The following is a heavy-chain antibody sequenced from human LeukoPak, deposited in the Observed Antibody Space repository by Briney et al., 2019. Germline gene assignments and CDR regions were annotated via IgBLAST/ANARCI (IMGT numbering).Heavy chain of an antibody. Sequence: PGGSLRLSCAASGFTFSNAWMSWVRQARGKGLERVGRIKSKTDGGTTDYAAPVKGRFTISRDDSKNTLYLQMNSLKTEDTAVYYCTTALVTMIVVGKIWGQGTLVTVSS. J-gene: IGHJ4*02. CDR1: GFTFSNAW. CDR3: TTALVTMIVVGKI. D-gene: IGHD3-22*01. CDR2: IKSKTDGGTT. V-gene: IGHV3-15*01.